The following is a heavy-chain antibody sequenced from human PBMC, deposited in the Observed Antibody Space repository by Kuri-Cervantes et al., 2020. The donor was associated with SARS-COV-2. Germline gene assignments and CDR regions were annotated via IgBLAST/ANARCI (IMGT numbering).Heavy chain of an antibody. D-gene: IGHD4-17*01. CDR3: ARLRVDYGDYSRQYYFDY. V-gene: IGHV4-39*01. J-gene: IGHJ4*02. CDR2: IYYSGST. CDR1: GGSISSSSYY. Sequence: SETLSLTCTASGGSISSSSYYWGWIRQPPGKGLEWIGSIYYSGSTYYNPSLKSRVTISVDTSKNQFSLKLSSVTAADTAVYYCARLRVDYGDYSRQYYFDYWGQGTLVTVSS.